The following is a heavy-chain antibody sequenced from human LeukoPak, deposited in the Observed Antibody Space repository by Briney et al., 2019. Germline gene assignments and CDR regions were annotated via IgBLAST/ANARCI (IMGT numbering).Heavy chain of an antibody. V-gene: IGHV1-2*02. J-gene: IGHJ4*02. Sequence: ASVKVSCKASGYTFTGYYMHWVRQAPGQGLEWMGWINPNSGGTNYAQKFQGRVTMTRDTSISTAYMELSRLRSDDTAVYYCARDYAYDSSGYYPHTFDYWGQGTLVTVSS. CDR1: GYTFTGYY. CDR3: ARDYAYDSSGYYPHTFDY. D-gene: IGHD3-22*01. CDR2: INPNSGGT.